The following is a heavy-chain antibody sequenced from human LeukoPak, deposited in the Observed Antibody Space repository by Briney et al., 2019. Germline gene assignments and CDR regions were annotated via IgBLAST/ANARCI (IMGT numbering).Heavy chain of an antibody. D-gene: IGHD4-17*01. CDR2: INHSGST. CDR1: GGSFSGYY. Sequence: SETLSLTCAVSGGSFSGYYWSWIRQPPGKGLEWIGEINHSGSTNYNPSLKSRVTISVDTSKNQFSLKLSSVTAADTAVYYCARAGWATVTKGSWFDPRGQGTLVTVSS. CDR3: ARAGWATVTKGSWFDP. J-gene: IGHJ5*02. V-gene: IGHV4-34*01.